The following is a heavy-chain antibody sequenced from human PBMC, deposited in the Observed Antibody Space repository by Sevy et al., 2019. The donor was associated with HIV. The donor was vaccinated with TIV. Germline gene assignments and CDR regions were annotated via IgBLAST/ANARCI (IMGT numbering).Heavy chain of an antibody. Sequence: GGSLRLSCAASGFTFSDHYMEWVRQAPGKGLEWVGRIRNKADSYTTEYAASVKGRFTIPRDDSKNSLYLLMNSLKTEDTAVYYCATHAGIAVAGRVFDYWGQGTLVTVSS. CDR1: GFTFSDHY. CDR3: ATHAGIAVAGRVFDY. CDR2: IRNKADSYTT. J-gene: IGHJ4*02. D-gene: IGHD6-13*01. V-gene: IGHV3-72*01.